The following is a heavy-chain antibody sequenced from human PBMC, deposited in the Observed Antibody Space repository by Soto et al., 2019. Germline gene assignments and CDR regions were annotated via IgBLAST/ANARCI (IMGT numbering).Heavy chain of an antibody. V-gene: IGHV3-66*01. D-gene: IGHD5-18*01. CDR2: IYSGGST. Sequence: PGGSLRLSCAASGFTVSSNYMSWVRQAPGKGLEWVSVIYSGGSTYYADSVKGRFTISRDNSKNTLYLQMNSLRAEDTAVYYCARDGYSYGPQIDYYYYGMDVWGQGTTVTVSS. J-gene: IGHJ6*02. CDR3: ARDGYSYGPQIDYYYYGMDV. CDR1: GFTVSSNY.